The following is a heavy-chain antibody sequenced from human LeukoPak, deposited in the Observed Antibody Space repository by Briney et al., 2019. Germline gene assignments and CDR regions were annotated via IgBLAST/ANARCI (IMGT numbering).Heavy chain of an antibody. J-gene: IGHJ4*02. CDR1: GYSFTSGDY. CDR2: IYRTGSA. CDR3: ARYCTSTTCILRGFDY. Sequence: PSETLSLTCSVSGYSFTSGDYWGWIRQPPGKGLEWIANIYRTGSAHYNPSLKSRVTISVDTSTNQFSLKLSSVTAADAALYCCARYCTSTTCILRGFDYWGQGTLVTVSS. V-gene: IGHV4-38-2*01. D-gene: IGHD2-2*01.